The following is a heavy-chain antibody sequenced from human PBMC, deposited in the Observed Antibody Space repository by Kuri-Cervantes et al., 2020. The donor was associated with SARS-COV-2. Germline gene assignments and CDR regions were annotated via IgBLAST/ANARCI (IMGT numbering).Heavy chain of an antibody. CDR2: IIPILGTA. CDR1: GGTFSSYA. CDR3: ARGADDSSGYYRN. J-gene: IGHJ4*02. V-gene: IGHV1-69*10. Sequence: SVKVSCKASGGTFSSYAISWVRQAPGQGLEWMGGIIPILGTANYAQKFQGRVTITADKSTSTAYMELSSLRSEDTAVYYCARGADDSSGYYRNWGQGTLVTVSS. D-gene: IGHD3-22*01.